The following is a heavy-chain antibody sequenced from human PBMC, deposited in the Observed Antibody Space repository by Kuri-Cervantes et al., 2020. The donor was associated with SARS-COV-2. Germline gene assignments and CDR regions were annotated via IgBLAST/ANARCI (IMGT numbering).Heavy chain of an antibody. CDR3: ARDGRSPWIQLWGAFDI. CDR1: GFTVSSNY. CDR2: IRSKAYGGTT. D-gene: IGHD5-18*01. J-gene: IGHJ3*02. Sequence: GESLKISCAASGFTVSSNYMSWVRQAPGKGLEWVGFIRSKAYGGTTEYAASVKGRFTISRDNAKNSLYLQMNSLRAEDTAVYYCARDGRSPWIQLWGAFDIWDQGTMVTVSS. V-gene: IGHV3-71*01.